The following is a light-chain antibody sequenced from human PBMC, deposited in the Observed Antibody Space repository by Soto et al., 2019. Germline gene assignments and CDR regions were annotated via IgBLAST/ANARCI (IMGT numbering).Light chain of an antibody. J-gene: IGLJ2*01. Sequence: QSALTQPASVSGSPGQSITISCTGTSSDVGGYNYVSWYQQHPGKAPKLMIYEVSNRPSGVSNRFSGSKSGHTAYLTISGLQAEDEADYYCSSYTSSRTLVFGGGTKVTVL. CDR2: EVS. CDR3: SSYTSSRTLV. V-gene: IGLV2-14*01. CDR1: SSDVGGYNY.